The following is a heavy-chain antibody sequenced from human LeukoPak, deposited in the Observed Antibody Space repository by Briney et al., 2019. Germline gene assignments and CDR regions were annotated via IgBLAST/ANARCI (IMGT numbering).Heavy chain of an antibody. CDR2: IKTKSDGETL. CDR3: AKGGYSGYGYAFDI. V-gene: IGHV3-15*01. D-gene: IGHD5-12*01. J-gene: IGHJ3*02. Sequence: PGGSLRLSCEVSGVTFSNYWMSWVRQAPGKGLEWVGRIKTKSDGETLDYGTAVKGRFTISRDDSKNTVYLQMNSLRAEDTAVYYCAKGGYSGYGYAFDIWGQGTMVTVSS. CDR1: GVTFSNYW.